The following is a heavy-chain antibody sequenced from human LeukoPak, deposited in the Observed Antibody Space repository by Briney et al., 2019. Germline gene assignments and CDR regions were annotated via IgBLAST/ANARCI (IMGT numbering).Heavy chain of an antibody. CDR1: GGSISSGSYY. CDR3: AREGIIAAAGGFDP. V-gene: IGHV4-61*02. Sequence: SETLSLTCTVSGGSISSGSYYWSWIRQPAGKGLEWIGRIYTSGSTNYNPSLKSRVTISVDTSKNQFSLKLSSVTAADTAVYYCAREGIIAAAGGFDPWGQGTLVTVSS. D-gene: IGHD6-13*01. J-gene: IGHJ5*02. CDR2: IYTSGST.